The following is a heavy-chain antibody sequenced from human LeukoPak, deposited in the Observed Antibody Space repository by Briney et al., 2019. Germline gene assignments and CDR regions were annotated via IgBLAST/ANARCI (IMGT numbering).Heavy chain of an antibody. V-gene: IGHV4-38-2*02. CDR2: MYHSGST. J-gene: IGHJ4*02. D-gene: IGHD3-10*01. CDR3: ARVLDYYGSGTRDFDY. CDR1: GYSISTGYH. Sequence: PSETLSLTCTVSGYSISTGYHWGWIRQPPGKGLEWIGSMYHSGSTYYNPSLKSRVTMSADTSKNQFSLKLNSVTAADTAVYYCARVLDYYGSGTRDFDYWGQGSLVTVST.